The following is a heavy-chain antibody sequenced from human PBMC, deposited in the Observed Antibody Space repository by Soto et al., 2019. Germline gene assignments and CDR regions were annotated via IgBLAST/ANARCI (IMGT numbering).Heavy chain of an antibody. CDR3: ANRNLK. CDR1: GFRFSDYY. V-gene: IGHV3-7*01. Sequence: EVQMVESGGGLVQPGGSLRLSSAASGFRFSDYYMTWVRQAPGKGLEWVANIKPDGSETHYVDSVKGRFTISRDNAKNSLYLQMDSLRVEDTAVYYCANRNLKWGQGTMVTVSS. D-gene: IGHD1-7*01. J-gene: IGHJ4*02. CDR2: IKPDGSET.